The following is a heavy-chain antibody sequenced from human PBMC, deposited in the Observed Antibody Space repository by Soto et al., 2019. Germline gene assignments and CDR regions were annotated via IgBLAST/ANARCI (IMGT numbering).Heavy chain of an antibody. CDR2: IDWDDDK. CDR1: GFSLSTSGMC. Sequence: ESCPTLVNPTKTLTLTRTFSGFSLSTSGMCLGWIRQPPGMALEWLARIDWDDDKYYSTSLKTRLTISKDTSKNQVVLTMTNMDPVDTATYYCARIVPLGYSQSDAFDIWGQGTMVTVSS. D-gene: IGHD6-13*01. CDR3: ARIVPLGYSQSDAFDI. V-gene: IGHV2-70*11. J-gene: IGHJ3*02.